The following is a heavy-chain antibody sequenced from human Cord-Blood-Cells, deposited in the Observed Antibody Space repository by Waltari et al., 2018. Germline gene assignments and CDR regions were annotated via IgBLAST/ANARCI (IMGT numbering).Heavy chain of an antibody. CDR3: AREGGANGWFDP. J-gene: IGHJ5*02. CDR2: ISSSSSDI. CDR1: GFPFSTYS. Sequence: EVQLVESGGGLVKPGGSLRLSCAASGFPFSTYSRNWVRQAPGKGLGWVSSISSSSSDIYYADSVKGRFTISRDNAKNSLYLQMNSLRAEDTAVYYCAREGGANGWFDPWGQGTLVTVSS. D-gene: IGHD1-26*01. V-gene: IGHV3-21*01.